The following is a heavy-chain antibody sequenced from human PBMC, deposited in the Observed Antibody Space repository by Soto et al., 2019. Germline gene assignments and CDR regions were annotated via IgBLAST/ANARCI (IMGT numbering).Heavy chain of an antibody. D-gene: IGHD3-9*01. V-gene: IGHV4-30-2*01. CDR2: IYHSGST. CDR3: ARHLLEVDILTGTGWFDP. CDR1: GGSISSGGYS. J-gene: IGHJ5*02. Sequence: PSETLSLTCAVSGGSISSGGYSWSWIRQPPGKGLEWIGYIYHSGSTYYNPSLKSRVTISVDRSKNQFSLKLSSVTAADTAVYYCARHLLEVDILTGTGWFDPWGQGTLVTVSS.